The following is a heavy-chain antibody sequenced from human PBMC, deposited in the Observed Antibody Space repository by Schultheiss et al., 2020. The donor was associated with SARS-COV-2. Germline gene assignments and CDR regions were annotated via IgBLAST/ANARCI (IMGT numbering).Heavy chain of an antibody. CDR2: IIPILGIA. J-gene: IGHJ4*02. Sequence: SVKVSCKASGGTFSSYTISWVRQAPGQGLEWMGRIIPILGIANYAQKFQDRATMTTDTSTSTAYMELRSLRSDDTAVYYCARKARRQLAPFFDYWGQGTLVTVSS. V-gene: IGHV1-69*02. CDR3: ARKARRQLAPFFDY. CDR1: GGTFSSYT. D-gene: IGHD1-1*01.